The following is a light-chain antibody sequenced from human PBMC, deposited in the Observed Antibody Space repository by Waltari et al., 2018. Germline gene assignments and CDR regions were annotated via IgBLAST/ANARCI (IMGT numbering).Light chain of an antibody. CDR2: YND. CDR3: SVWDDNLNALV. Sequence: QSVLTQPPSLSEAPDQTITISCSGSGSNIGNNGVNWYQQLPGKTPKLLSYYNDLVPFGVSGRFSGSKSGTSASLAISGLQSEDEADYYCSVWDDNLNALVFGGGTKLTVL. J-gene: IGLJ3*02. V-gene: IGLV1-36*01. CDR1: GSNIGNNG.